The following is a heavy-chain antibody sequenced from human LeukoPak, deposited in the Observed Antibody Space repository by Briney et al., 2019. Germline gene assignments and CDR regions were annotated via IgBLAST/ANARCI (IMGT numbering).Heavy chain of an antibody. Sequence: ASVKVSCKASGYTFTSYDINWVRPATGQGLEWMGWMNPNSGNTGYAQKFQGRVTMTRNTSISTAYMELSSLRSEDTAVYYCARGGVGATNFDYWGQGTLVTVSS. D-gene: IGHD1-26*01. V-gene: IGHV1-8*01. CDR2: MNPNSGNT. J-gene: IGHJ4*02. CDR3: ARGGVGATNFDY. CDR1: GYTFTSYD.